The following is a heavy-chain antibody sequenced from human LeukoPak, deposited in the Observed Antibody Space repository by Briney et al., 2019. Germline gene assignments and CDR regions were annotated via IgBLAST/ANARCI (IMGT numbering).Heavy chain of an antibody. V-gene: IGHV4-34*01. Sequence: SETLSLTCAVYGGSFSGYYWSWIRQPPGKGLEWIGEINHSGSTNYNPSLKSRVTISVDTSKNQFSLKLSSVTAAGTAVYYCARSGWSTWGNDAFDIWGQGTMVTVSS. CDR3: ARSGWSTWGNDAFDI. J-gene: IGHJ3*02. D-gene: IGHD5/OR15-5a*01. CDR1: GGSFSGYY. CDR2: INHSGST.